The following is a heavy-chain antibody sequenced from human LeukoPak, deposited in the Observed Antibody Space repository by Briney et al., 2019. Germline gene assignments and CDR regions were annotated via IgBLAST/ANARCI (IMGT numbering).Heavy chain of an antibody. Sequence: GGSLRLSCAASGLPFSKAWMSWVRQDPGKGLEWVGGIKSKTDGGTTDYAAPVKGRFTISRDDSKNTLFLQMNGLKTEDTAVYSCATDGYDISTGCWFVHYWGRGNLVTVSS. CDR2: IKSKTDGGTT. CDR1: GLPFSKAW. CDR3: ATDGYDISTGCWFVHY. V-gene: IGHV3-15*01. D-gene: IGHD3-9*01. J-gene: IGHJ4*02.